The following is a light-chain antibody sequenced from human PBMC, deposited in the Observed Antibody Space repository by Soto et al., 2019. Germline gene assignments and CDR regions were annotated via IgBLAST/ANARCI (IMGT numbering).Light chain of an antibody. J-gene: IGKJ1*01. Sequence: EIVLTQSPDTLSLSPGERATLSCRASQIFSSSYLAWYQQKPGQAPRLLIYAASSRASGIPDRFSGSGSGTNFALTISRLEPEDFALYYCHQYASSFGTFGQGTKVDIK. CDR1: QIFSSSY. V-gene: IGKV3-20*01. CDR2: AAS. CDR3: HQYASSFGT.